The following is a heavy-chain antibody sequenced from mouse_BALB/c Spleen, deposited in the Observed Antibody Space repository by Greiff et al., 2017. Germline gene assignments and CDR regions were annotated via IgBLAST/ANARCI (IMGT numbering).Heavy chain of an antibody. CDR2: ISSGGST. CDR3: ARGCYDYDYYYAMDY. J-gene: IGHJ4*01. D-gene: IGHD2-4*01. V-gene: IGHV5-6-5*01. Sequence: EVKVVESGGGLVKPGGSLKLSCAASGFTFSSYAMSWVRQTPEKRLEWVASISSGGSTYYPDSVKGRFTISRDNARNILYLQMSSLRSEDTAMYYCARGCYDYDYYYAMDYWGQGTSVTVSS. CDR1: GFTFSSYA.